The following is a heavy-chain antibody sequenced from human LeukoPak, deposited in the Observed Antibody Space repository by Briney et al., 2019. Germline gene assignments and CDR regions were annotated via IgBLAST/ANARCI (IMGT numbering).Heavy chain of an antibody. J-gene: IGHJ4*02. CDR3: ARREVKSYSSGWYFDY. CDR1: GGSISSGDYY. Sequence: SETLSLTCTVSGGSISSGDYYWSWIRQPPGKGLEWIGYIYYSGSTNYNPSLKSRVTISVDTSKNQLSVKLSSVTAADTAVYYCARREVKSYSSGWYFDYWGQGTLVTVSS. CDR2: IYYSGST. D-gene: IGHD6-19*01. V-gene: IGHV4-61*08.